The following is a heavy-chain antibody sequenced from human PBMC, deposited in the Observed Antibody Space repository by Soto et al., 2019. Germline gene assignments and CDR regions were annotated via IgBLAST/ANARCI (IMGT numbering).Heavy chain of an antibody. D-gene: IGHD1-1*01. J-gene: IGHJ4*02. V-gene: IGHV3-30*18. CDR1: GFTFSSYG. CDR3: AKTTGTGTAFDY. Sequence: PGGSLRLSCAASGFTFSSYGMHWVRQAPGKGLEWVAVISYDGSNKYYADSVKGRFTISRDNSKNTLYLQMNSLRAEDTAVYYCAKTTGTGTAFDYWGQGTQVTVSS. CDR2: ISYDGSNK.